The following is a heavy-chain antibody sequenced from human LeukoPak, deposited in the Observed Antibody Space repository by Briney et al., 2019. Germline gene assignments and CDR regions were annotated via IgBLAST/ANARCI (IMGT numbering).Heavy chain of an antibody. J-gene: IGHJ4*02. D-gene: IGHD3-10*01. CDR2: IDPGDSDT. CDR3: ATRGSDDYFDY. V-gene: IGHV5-51*01. CDR1: GYSFTTYW. Sequence: GESLRISCKGSGYSFTTYWIGWVRQMPGKGLEWMGIIDPGDSDTRYSPSFQGQVTISADKSISTAYLQWSSLKASDTAMYYCATRGSDDYFDYWGQGTLVTVSS.